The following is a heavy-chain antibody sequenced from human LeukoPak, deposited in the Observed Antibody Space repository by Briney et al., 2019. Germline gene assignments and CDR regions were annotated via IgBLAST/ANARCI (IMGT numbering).Heavy chain of an antibody. CDR3: ARRLQYFQE. CDR1: GGSISSYY. V-gene: IGHV4-39*07. CDR2: IYYSGTT. J-gene: IGHJ1*01. Sequence: SETLSLTCTVSGGSISSYYWGWIRQSPGKGLEWIGTIYYSGTTHYNPSLKSRVTISLDTSKNQLFLKLSSVTAADTAVYYCARRLQYFQEWGQGTLVTVSS.